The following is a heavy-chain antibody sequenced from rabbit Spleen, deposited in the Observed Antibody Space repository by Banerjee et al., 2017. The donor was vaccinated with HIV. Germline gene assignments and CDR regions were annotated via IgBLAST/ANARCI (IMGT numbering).Heavy chain of an antibody. J-gene: IGHJ4*01. CDR1: GFDFSTYS. CDR3: VREAGYGGYGDATL. Sequence: QQQLEESGGGLVKPGGTLTLTCKASGFDFSTYSMSWVRQAPGKGLEWIGYIVPIFGFTYYANWVNGRFTISSHNAQNTLYLQLNSLTAADTATYFCVREAGYGGYGDATLWGPGTLVTVS. V-gene: IGHV1S43*01. D-gene: IGHD6-1*01. CDR2: IVPIFGFT.